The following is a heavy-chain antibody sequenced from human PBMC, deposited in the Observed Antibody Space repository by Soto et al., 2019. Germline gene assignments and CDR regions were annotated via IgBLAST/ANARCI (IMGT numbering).Heavy chain of an antibody. Sequence: EVQLLESGGGLVQPGGSLRLSCAASGFTFSSYAMSWVRQAPGKGLEWVSVISGSGGSTYSADSVKGRFTISRDNSKNTLDLQMNSLRAEDTAVYYCAKRTVGWYFDLWGRGTLVTVSS. V-gene: IGHV3-23*01. CDR1: GFTFSSYA. CDR2: ISGSGGST. D-gene: IGHD4-17*01. CDR3: AKRTVGWYFDL. J-gene: IGHJ2*01.